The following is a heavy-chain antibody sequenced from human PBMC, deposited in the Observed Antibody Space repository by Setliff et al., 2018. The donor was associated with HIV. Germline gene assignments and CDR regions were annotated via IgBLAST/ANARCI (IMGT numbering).Heavy chain of an antibody. CDR3: ARHAAGPDGPFDY. CDR1: GGSISSFY. V-gene: IGHV4-59*08. J-gene: IGHJ4*02. Sequence: SETLSLTCTVSGGSISSFYWTWIRQPPGKGLEWIGYIYYSGSTNYNPSLKSRLTISVDTSKNQFSLKLSSVIAADTAVYYCARHAAGPDGPFDYWGQGTLVTVSS. CDR2: IYYSGST.